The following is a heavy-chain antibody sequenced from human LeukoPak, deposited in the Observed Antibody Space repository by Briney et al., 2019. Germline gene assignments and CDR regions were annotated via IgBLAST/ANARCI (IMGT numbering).Heavy chain of an antibody. Sequence: PGGSLRLSXAASGFTFSAYAMSWVRQAPGKGLEWVSHFSGSGGTIYYADSVKGRFTISRDNSKNTLYLQMNSLRAEDTAVYYCAKSDCGGDCHLLDYWGQGTLVTVSS. CDR1: GFTFSAYA. CDR2: FSGSGGTI. D-gene: IGHD2-21*02. CDR3: AKSDCGGDCHLLDY. J-gene: IGHJ4*02. V-gene: IGHV3-23*01.